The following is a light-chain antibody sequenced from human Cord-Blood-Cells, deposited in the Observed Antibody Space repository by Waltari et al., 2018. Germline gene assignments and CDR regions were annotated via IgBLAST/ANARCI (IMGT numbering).Light chain of an antibody. CDR1: SSDVGGYNY. V-gene: IGLV2-14*01. Sequence: QSALTQPASVSGSPGQSFTISRTGTSSDVGGYNYVSWYQQHPGKAPKLMIYDVSNRPSGVSNRFSGSKSGNTASLTISGLQAEDEADYYCSSYTSSSTWVFGGGTKLTVL. CDR3: SSYTSSSTWV. CDR2: DVS. J-gene: IGLJ3*02.